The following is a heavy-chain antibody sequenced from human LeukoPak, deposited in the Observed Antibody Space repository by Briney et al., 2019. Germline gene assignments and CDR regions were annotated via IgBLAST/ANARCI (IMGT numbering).Heavy chain of an antibody. J-gene: IGHJ4*02. CDR3: ARDRVNTAQDY. CDR2: MDPRSGEA. D-gene: IGHD2-21*02. Sequence: ASVKVSCTASGYTFTDYYMHWVRQAPGQGLEWMGWMDPRSGEANHAQKFQGRVIMTRDTSINTAYMELSRLRSEDTAVDYCARDRVNTAQDYWGQGTLVTVSS. CDR1: GYTFTDYY. V-gene: IGHV1-2*02.